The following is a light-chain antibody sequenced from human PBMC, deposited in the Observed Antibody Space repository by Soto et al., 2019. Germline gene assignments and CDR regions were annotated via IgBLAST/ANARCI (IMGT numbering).Light chain of an antibody. V-gene: IGLV2-8*01. CDR3: SSYAGTAYV. J-gene: IGLJ1*01. Sequence: QSALTQPPSASGSPGQSVTISCTGTSSDVGGYNYVSWYQQHPGKVPKLMIYEVTKRPSGVPDRFSGSKSGNTDSLTVSGLQTDDEADYYCSSYAGTAYVFGTGTKLTVL. CDR2: EVT. CDR1: SSDVGGYNY.